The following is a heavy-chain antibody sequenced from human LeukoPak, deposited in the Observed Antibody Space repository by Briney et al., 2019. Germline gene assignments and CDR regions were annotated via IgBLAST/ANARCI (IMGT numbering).Heavy chain of an antibody. J-gene: IGHJ3*02. CDR3: ARDNGDWLEDAFGI. CDR1: GFTFSSYS. Sequence: GGSLRLSCAASGFTFSSYSMNWVRQAPGKGLEWVSYISSSSSTIYYADSVKGRFTISRDNAKNSLYLQMNSLRAEDTAVYYCARDNGDWLEDAFGIWGQGTMVTVSS. D-gene: IGHD3-9*01. V-gene: IGHV3-48*04. CDR2: ISSSSSTI.